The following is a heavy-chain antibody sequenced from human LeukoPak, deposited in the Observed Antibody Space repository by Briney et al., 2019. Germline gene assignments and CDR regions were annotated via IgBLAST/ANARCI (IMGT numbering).Heavy chain of an antibody. Sequence: GGSLRLSCSASGFTFSSYAMHWVRQAPGKGLEYVSAISSNGGSTYYADSVKGRFAISRDNSKNTLYLQMSSLRAEDTAAYYCVKDRSEYFDWLLGFDYWGQGTLVTVSS. J-gene: IGHJ4*02. CDR1: GFTFSSYA. D-gene: IGHD3-9*01. CDR3: VKDRSEYFDWLLGFDY. V-gene: IGHV3-64D*06. CDR2: ISSNGGST.